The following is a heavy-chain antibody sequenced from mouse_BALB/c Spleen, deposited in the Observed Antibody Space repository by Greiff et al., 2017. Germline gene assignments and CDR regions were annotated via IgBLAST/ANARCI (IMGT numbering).Heavy chain of an antibody. Sequence: QVQLQQSGAELVRPGSSVKISCKASGYAFSSYWMNWVKQRPGQGLEWIGQIYPGDGDTNYNGKFKGKATLTADKSSSTAYMQLSSLTSEDSAVYFCARGGYYPYAMDYWGQGTSVTVSS. CDR3: ARGGYYPYAMDY. V-gene: IGHV1-80*01. CDR2: IYPGDGDT. D-gene: IGHD2-3*01. CDR1: GYAFSSYW. J-gene: IGHJ4*01.